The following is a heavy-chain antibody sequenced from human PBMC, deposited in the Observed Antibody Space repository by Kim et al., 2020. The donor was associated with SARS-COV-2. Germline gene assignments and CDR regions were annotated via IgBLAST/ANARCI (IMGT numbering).Heavy chain of an antibody. CDR1: GGSISSSSYY. Sequence: SETLSLTCTVSGGSISSSSYYWGWIRQPPGKGLEWIGSIYYSGSTYYNPSLKSRVTISVDTSKNQFSLKLSSVTAADTAVYYCARLPSEGGSSWYDYYYGMDVWGQGTTVTVSS. CDR3: ARLPSEGGSSWYDYYYGMDV. V-gene: IGHV4-39*01. J-gene: IGHJ6*02. CDR2: IYYSGST. D-gene: IGHD6-13*01.